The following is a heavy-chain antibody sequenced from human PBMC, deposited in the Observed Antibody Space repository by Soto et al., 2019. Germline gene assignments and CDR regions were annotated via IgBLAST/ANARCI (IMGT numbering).Heavy chain of an antibody. CDR3: ARGTYYFDY. CDR2: ISYDGSNK. D-gene: IGHD3-10*01. V-gene: IGHV3-30-3*01. CDR1: GFTFSSYA. J-gene: IGHJ4*02. Sequence: GGSLRLSCAASGFTFSSYAMHWVRQAPGKGLEWVAVISYDGSNKYYADSVKGRFTISRDNSKNTLYLQMNSLRAEDTAVYYCARGTYYFDYWGQGTLVTVSS.